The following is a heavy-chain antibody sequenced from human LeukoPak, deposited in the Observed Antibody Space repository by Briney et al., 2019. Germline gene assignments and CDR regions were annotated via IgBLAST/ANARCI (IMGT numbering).Heavy chain of an antibody. CDR2: IYYSGST. CDR3: ACLTTADAFDI. CDR1: GGSISSYY. D-gene: IGHD3-22*01. J-gene: IGHJ3*02. V-gene: IGHV4-59*01. Sequence: SETLSLTCTVSGGSISSYYWSWIRQPPGKGLEWIGYIYYSGSTNYNPSLKSRVTISVDTSKNQFSLKLSSMTAADTAVYYCACLTTADAFDIWGQGTMVTVSS.